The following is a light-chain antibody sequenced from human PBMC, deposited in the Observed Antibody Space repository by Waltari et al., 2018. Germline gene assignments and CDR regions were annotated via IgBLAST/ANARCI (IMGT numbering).Light chain of an antibody. V-gene: IGKV3-20*01. CDR3: QQYGNSLFT. CDR1: QSVSSSY. CDR2: GAS. Sequence: EIVLTQSPGTLSLSPGERATPSCRASQSVSSSYLAWYQQKPGQAPRLLVYGASTRATGIPDRFSGSGSGTDFTLTISRLEPEDFAVYFCQQYGNSLFTFGPGTKVDIK. J-gene: IGKJ3*01.